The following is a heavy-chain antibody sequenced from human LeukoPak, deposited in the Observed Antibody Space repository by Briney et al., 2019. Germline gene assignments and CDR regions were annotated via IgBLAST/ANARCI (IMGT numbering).Heavy chain of an antibody. Sequence: PSETLSLTCTVSGGSISSYYRSWIRQPPGKGLEWIGYIYYSGSTNYNPSLKSRVTISVDTSKNQFSLKLSSVTAADTAVYYCARDSGNLRDDAFDIWGQGTMVTVSS. J-gene: IGHJ3*02. D-gene: IGHD1-14*01. CDR1: GGSISSYY. CDR2: IYYSGST. CDR3: ARDSGNLRDDAFDI. V-gene: IGHV4-59*01.